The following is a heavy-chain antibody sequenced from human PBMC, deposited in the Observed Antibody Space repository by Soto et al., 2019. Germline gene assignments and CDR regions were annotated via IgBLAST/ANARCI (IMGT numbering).Heavy chain of an antibody. Sequence: PGGSLRLSCAASGFTFSSYSMNWVRQAPGKGLEWVSYISSSSSTIYYADSVKGRFTISRDNAKNSLYLQMNSLRAEDTAVYYCARDSEDSSGWYDAFDIWGQGTMVTVSS. CDR1: GFTFSSYS. CDR2: ISSSSSTI. D-gene: IGHD6-19*01. CDR3: ARDSEDSSGWYDAFDI. J-gene: IGHJ3*02. V-gene: IGHV3-48*01.